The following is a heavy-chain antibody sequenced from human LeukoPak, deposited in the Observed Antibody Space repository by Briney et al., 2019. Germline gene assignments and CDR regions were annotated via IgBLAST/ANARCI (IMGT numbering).Heavy chain of an antibody. Sequence: ASVKVSCKASGYTFTGYYMHWVRQAPGQGLEWMGRINPNSGGTNYAQKFQGRVTMTRDTSISTAYMELSRLRSDDTAVYYCAREHPPSFSRQQLTLEVDYWGQRTLVTVSS. CDR1: GYTFTGYY. CDR2: INPNSGGT. D-gene: IGHD6-13*01. CDR3: AREHPPSFSRQQLTLEVDY. V-gene: IGHV1-2*06. J-gene: IGHJ4*02.